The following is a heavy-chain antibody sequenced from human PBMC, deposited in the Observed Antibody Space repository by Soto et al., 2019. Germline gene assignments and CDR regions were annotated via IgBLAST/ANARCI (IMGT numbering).Heavy chain of an antibody. CDR3: ARVESSGSYYNAEFYYMDV. V-gene: IGHV3-66*01. Sequence: EVQLVESGGGLVQPGGSLRLSCAASGFTVSSNYMSWVRQAPGKGLEWVSVIYSGGSTYYADSVKGRFTISRDNSKNTLYLQMNSLRAEDTAVYYCARVESSGSYYNAEFYYMDVWGKGTTVTVSS. CDR2: IYSGGST. J-gene: IGHJ6*03. CDR1: GFTVSSNY. D-gene: IGHD3-10*01.